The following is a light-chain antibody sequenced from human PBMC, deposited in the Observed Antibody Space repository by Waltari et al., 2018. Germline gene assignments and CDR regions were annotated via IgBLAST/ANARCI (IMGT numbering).Light chain of an antibody. CDR3: QTGGHGTWV. V-gene: IGLV4-69*01. J-gene: IGLJ3*02. CDR2: GNRDGSH. CDR1: SGHSSNV. Sequence: QLVLTQSPSASASLGASVKLTCTLSSGHSSNVVAWLQQRPWTGARYWMKGNRDGSHSRGDEIPVRFSGSSSGAERYLTISNLQSEDEADYYCQTGGHGTWVFGGGTGLTVV.